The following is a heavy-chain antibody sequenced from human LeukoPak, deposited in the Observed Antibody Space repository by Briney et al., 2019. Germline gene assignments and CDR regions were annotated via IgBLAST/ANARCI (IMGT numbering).Heavy chain of an antibody. CDR2: INYSGST. J-gene: IGHJ4*02. Sequence: PSETLSLTCTVSGDSISSYYWNWIRQPPGKGLEWIGSINYSGSTNYNPSLKSRVTISVDTSKNQFSLKLSSVTAADTAVYYCARLSGSGYYPSGYWGQGTLVTVSS. CDR1: GDSISSYY. CDR3: ARLSGSGYYPSGY. D-gene: IGHD3-3*01. V-gene: IGHV4-59*01.